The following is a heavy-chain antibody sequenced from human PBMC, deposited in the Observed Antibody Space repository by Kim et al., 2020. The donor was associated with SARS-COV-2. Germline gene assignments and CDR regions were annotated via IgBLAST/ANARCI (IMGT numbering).Heavy chain of an antibody. CDR1: GYTLTELS. V-gene: IGHV1-24*01. D-gene: IGHD1-1*01. J-gene: IGHJ6*02. CDR3: ATANCDTPCYYYGMDV. Sequence: ASVKVSCKVSGYTLTELSMHWVRQAPGKGLEWMGGFDPEDGETIYAQQFQGRVTMTEETSTDTAYMELSSLRSEDTAVYYCATANCDTPCYYYGMDVWGQGTTVTVSS. CDR2: FDPEDGET.